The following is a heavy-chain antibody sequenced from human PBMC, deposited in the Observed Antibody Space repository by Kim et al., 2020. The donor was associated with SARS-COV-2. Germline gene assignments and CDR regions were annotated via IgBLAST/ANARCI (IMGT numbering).Heavy chain of an antibody. D-gene: IGHD3-22*01. CDR3: AKASITMIIAAPDY. J-gene: IGHJ4*02. Sequence: AASEKSRFSITRDNSRNPLYLQMNSRRAEDTAVYYCAKASITMIIAAPDYWGQGTLVTVSS. V-gene: IGHV3-23*01.